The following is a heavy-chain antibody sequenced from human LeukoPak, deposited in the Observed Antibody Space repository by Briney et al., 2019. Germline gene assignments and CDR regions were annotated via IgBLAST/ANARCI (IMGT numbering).Heavy chain of an antibody. CDR1: GGSISSYY. Sequence: SETLSLTCTVSGGSISSYYWSWIRQPPGKGLEWIGYIYYSGTTNYNPSLKSRVTISVDTSKNQFSLKLSSVTAADTAVYYCAKLATPLSWFDPWGQGTLVTVSS. J-gene: IGHJ5*02. V-gene: IGHV4-59*01. CDR2: IYYSGTT. CDR3: AKLATPLSWFDP. D-gene: IGHD3-3*02.